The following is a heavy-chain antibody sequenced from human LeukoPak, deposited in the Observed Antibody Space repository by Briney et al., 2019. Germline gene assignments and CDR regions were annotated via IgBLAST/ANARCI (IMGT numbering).Heavy chain of an antibody. D-gene: IGHD4-23*01. CDR3: AKDRATVVQPFDC. J-gene: IGHJ4*02. CDR1: GCTFSSYA. Sequence: GGSLRLSCAASGCTFSSYAMSWVRQAPGKGPEWVSAISGIGGSTNYAHTVQGRVTISRDNSKNTLHLQMNSLRAEDPAVYYCAKDRATVVQPFDCWGQGPLVPVPS. V-gene: IGHV3-23*01. CDR2: ISGIGGST.